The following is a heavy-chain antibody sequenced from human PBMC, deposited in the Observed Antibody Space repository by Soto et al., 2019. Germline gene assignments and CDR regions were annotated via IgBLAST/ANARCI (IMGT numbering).Heavy chain of an antibody. CDR1: GFTFSSYS. V-gene: IGHV3-48*01. Sequence: GGSLRLSCAASGFTFSSYSMNWVRQAPGKGLEWVSYISSSSSTIYYADSVKGRFTISRDNAKNSLYLQMNSLRAEDTAVYYCARYYRWTTATYDTNDAFDIWGQGTMVTVSS. D-gene: IGHD2-8*02. CDR3: ARYYRWTTATYDTNDAFDI. J-gene: IGHJ3*02. CDR2: ISSSSSTI.